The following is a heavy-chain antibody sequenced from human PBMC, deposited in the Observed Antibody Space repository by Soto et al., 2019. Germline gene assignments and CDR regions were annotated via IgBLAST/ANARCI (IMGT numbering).Heavy chain of an antibody. V-gene: IGHV3-30*18. CDR3: AKDTYYDFWSGYYYYYGMDV. CDR1: GFTFSSYG. CDR2: ISYDGSNK. D-gene: IGHD3-3*01. Sequence: LRLSCAASGFTFSSYGMHWVRQAPGKGLEWVAVISYDGSNKYYADSVKGRFTISRDNSKNTLYLQMNSLRAEDTAVFYCAKDTYYDFWSGYYYYYGMDVWGQGTTVTVSS. J-gene: IGHJ6*02.